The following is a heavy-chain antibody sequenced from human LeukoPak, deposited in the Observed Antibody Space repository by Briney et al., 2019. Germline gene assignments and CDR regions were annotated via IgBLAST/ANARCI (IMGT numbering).Heavy chain of an antibody. J-gene: IGHJ4*02. V-gene: IGHV4-34*01. CDR2: INHSGST. CDR1: GGSFSGYY. D-gene: IGHD5-12*01. Sequence: SETLSLTCAVYGGSFSGYYWSWIRQPPGKGLEWIGEINHSGSTNYNPSLKSRVTISVDTSKNQFSLKLSSLTAADTAMYFCARGSVVIVATGVGPFDYWGQGTLVTVSS. CDR3: ARGSVVIVATGVGPFDY.